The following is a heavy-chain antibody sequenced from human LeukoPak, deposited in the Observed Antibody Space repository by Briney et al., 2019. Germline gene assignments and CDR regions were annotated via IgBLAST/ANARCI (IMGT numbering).Heavy chain of an antibody. CDR2: INSDGSST. V-gene: IGHV3-74*01. D-gene: IGHD6-13*01. CDR3: ARAAYSSTWYSRYFDL. J-gene: IGHJ2*01. Sequence: AGGSLRLSCAASGFTFSSYWMHWVRQAPGKGLVWVSRINSDGSSTSYADSVKGRFTISRENAKNSLYLQMNSLRAGDTAVYYCARAAYSSTWYSRYFDLWGRGTLVTVSS. CDR1: GFTFSSYW.